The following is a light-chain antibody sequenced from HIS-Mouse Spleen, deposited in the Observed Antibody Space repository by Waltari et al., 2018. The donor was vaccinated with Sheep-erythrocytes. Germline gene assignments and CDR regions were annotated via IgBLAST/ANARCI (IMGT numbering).Light chain of an antibody. Sequence: DIQMTQSPSSLSASVGDRVTITCQASQDISNYLNWYQQKPGKAPKLLIYDASNWETGVPSRFSGSGSGTDFTFTISRRQPEDSATYYCQQYDNLPYTFGQGTKLWIK. CDR1: QDISNY. CDR2: DAS. J-gene: IGKJ2*01. V-gene: IGKV1-33*01. CDR3: QQYDNLPYT.